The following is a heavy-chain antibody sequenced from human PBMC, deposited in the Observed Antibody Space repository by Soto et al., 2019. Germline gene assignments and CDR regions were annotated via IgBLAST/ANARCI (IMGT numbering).Heavy chain of an antibody. D-gene: IGHD3-22*01. V-gene: IGHV1-3*01. CDR3: ARALSTYYDSSGYRS. CDR2: INAGNGNT. J-gene: IGHJ5*02. Sequence: GXSVKVSCKASGYSFTSYAMHWVRQAPGQRLEWMGWINAGNGNTKYSQKFQGRVTITRDTSASTAYMELSSLRSEDTAVYYCARALSTYYDSSGYRSWGQGTLVTVS. CDR1: GYSFTSYA.